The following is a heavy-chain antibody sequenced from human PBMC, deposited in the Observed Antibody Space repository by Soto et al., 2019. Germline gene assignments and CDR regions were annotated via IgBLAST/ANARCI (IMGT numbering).Heavy chain of an antibody. Sequence: SETLSLTCTVSGGSISSYYWSWIRQPPGKALEWIVYIYNSLSTNHNPSLKSRVPISVDTSKNQFSLKLSSVTVADTAVYYCARIPRYYDYGDYFFDYWGQVTLVTVSS. CDR1: GGSISSYY. CDR3: ARIPRYYDYGDYFFDY. CDR2: IYNSLST. V-gene: IGHV4-59*01. D-gene: IGHD4-17*01. J-gene: IGHJ4*02.